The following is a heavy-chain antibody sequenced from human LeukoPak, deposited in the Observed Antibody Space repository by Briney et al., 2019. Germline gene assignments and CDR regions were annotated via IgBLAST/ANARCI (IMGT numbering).Heavy chain of an antibody. Sequence: KPSETLSLTCAVYGGSFSGYYWGWIRQPPGKGLEWIGSIYYSGSTYYNPSLKSRVTISVDTSKNQFSLKLSSVTAADTAVYYCASSYGSWSLNWFDPWGQGTLVTVSS. D-gene: IGHD3-10*01. CDR1: GGSFSGYY. J-gene: IGHJ5*02. V-gene: IGHV4-39*01. CDR3: ASSYGSWSLNWFDP. CDR2: IYYSGST.